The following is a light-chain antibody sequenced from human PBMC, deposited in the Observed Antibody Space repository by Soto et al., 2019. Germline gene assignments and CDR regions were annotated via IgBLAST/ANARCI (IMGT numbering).Light chain of an antibody. CDR1: RSDVGSFNL. CDR3: CSYAGSSTYV. V-gene: IGLV2-23*01. Sequence: QCALTHPASVTGSPGQSITISCTGTRSDVGSFNLVSWYQQHPGKAPKLMIYETDKRPSGVSNRFSGSKSGNTASLTISGLQAEDEADYYCCSYAGSSTYVFGAGTKVTGL. CDR2: ETD. J-gene: IGLJ1*01.